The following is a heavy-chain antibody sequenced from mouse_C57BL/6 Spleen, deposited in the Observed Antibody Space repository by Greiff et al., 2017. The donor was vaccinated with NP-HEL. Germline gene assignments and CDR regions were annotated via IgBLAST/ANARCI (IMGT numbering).Heavy chain of an antibody. Sequence: EVQRVESGGGLVKPGGSLKLSCAASGFTFSSYAMSWVRQTPEKRLEWVATISDGGSYTYYPDNVKGRFTISRDNAKNNLYLQMSHLKSEDTAMYYCARDGSGREVWFAYWGQGTLVTVSA. J-gene: IGHJ3*01. CDR1: GFTFSSYA. D-gene: IGHD4-1*01. CDR3: ARDGSGREVWFAY. V-gene: IGHV5-4*01. CDR2: ISDGGSYT.